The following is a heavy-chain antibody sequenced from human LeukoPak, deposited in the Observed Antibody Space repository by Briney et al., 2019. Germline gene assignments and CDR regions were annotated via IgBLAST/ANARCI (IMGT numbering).Heavy chain of an antibody. CDR2: ISSSSSYI. D-gene: IGHD3-10*01. Sequence: GGSLRLSCAASGFTLSSYSMNWVRQAPGKGLEWVSSISSSSSYIYYADSVKGRFTISRDNAKNSLYLQMNSLRAEDTAVYYCARDGWFGESYFDYWGQGTLVTVSS. CDR1: GFTLSSYS. V-gene: IGHV3-21*01. J-gene: IGHJ4*02. CDR3: ARDGWFGESYFDY.